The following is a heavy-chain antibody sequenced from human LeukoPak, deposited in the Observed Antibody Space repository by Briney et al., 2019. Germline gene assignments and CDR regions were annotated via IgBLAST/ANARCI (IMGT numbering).Heavy chain of an antibody. D-gene: IGHD3-3*01. CDR2: ISAYNGNT. CDR1: GYTFTSYG. J-gene: IGHJ5*02. V-gene: IGHV1-18*01. Sequence: ASVNVSCKASGYTFTSYGISWVRQAPRQGLEWMGWISAYNGNTNYAQKLQGRVTMTTDTSTSTAYMELRSLRSDDTAVYYCARAGETIFGAPNWFDPWGQGTLVTVSS. CDR3: ARAGETIFGAPNWFDP.